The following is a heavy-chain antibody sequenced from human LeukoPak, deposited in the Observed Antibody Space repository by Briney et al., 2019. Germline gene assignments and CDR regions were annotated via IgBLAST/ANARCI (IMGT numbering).Heavy chain of an antibody. CDR3: TTVSAAGHFDY. V-gene: IGHV3-15*01. J-gene: IGHJ4*02. CDR1: GFSFNNAW. D-gene: IGHD6-13*01. Sequence: PGGSLRLSCAASGFSFNNAWMSWVRQAPGKGLEWVGRIKSKTDGGTADYVAPVKGRFTISRDDSKNTLYLQMNSLKTEDTAVYYCTTVSAAGHFDYWGQGTLVTVSS. CDR2: IKSKTDGGTA.